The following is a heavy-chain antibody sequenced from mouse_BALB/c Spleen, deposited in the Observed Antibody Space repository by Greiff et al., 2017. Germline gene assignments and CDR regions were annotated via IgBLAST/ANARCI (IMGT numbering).Heavy chain of an antibody. J-gene: IGHJ4*01. V-gene: IGHV2-9*02. CDR3: ARDVRGRNYGYDYAMDY. CDR2: IWAGGST. Sequence: VKVVESGPGLVAPSQSLSITCTVSGFSLTSYGVHWVRQPPGKGLEWLGVIWAGGSTNYNSALMSRLSISKDNSKSQVFLKMNSLQTDDTAMYYCARDVRGRNYGYDYAMDYWGQGTSVTVSS. D-gene: IGHD1-2*01. CDR1: GFSLTSYG.